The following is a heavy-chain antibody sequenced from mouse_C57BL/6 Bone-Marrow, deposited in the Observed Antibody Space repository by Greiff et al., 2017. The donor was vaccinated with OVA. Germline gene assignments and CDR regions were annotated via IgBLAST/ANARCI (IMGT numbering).Heavy chain of an antibody. CDR3: AREVFAY. V-gene: IGHV1-55*01. J-gene: IGHJ3*01. CDR2: IYPGSGST. CDR1: GYTFTSYW. Sequence: VQLQQPGAELVKPGASVKMSCKASGYTFTSYWITWVKQRPGQGLEWIGDIYPGSGSTNYNEKFKSKATLTVDKSSSTAYMQLSSLTSEDSAVYYCAREVFAYWGQGTLVTVSA.